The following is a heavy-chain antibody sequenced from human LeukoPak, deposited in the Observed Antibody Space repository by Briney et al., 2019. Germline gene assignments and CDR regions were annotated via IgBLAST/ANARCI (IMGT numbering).Heavy chain of an antibody. CDR3: ATGIGPGAEPSDY. Sequence: ASVAVSCTVSGYTLTELSRHWVRQAAGKGDEWMGGFDPEDGETIYAHTFQGRVTMTEETSTHTAYRELSALRSDDTAVHYCATGIGPGAEPSDYWGQGTLVTVSS. CDR2: FDPEDGET. V-gene: IGHV1-24*01. D-gene: IGHD1-26*01. J-gene: IGHJ4*02. CDR1: GYTLTELS.